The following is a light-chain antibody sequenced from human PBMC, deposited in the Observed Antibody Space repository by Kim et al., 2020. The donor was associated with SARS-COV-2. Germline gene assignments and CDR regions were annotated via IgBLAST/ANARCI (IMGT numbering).Light chain of an antibody. CDR2: ANT. CDR3: QSYDRSLSGSV. V-gene: IGLV1-40*01. J-gene: IGLJ3*02. Sequence: QSALTQPPSVSGPPGQRVTISCTGSSSNIGAYYDVHWYQQLPGTAPKLLIHANTNRPSGVPDRFSGSKSDTSASLDITGLQAEDEAVYYCQSYDRSLSGSVFGGGTKVTVL. CDR1: SSNIGAYYD.